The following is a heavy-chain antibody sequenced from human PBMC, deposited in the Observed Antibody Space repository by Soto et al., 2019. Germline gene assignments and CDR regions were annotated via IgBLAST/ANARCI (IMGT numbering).Heavy chain of an antibody. CDR3: ARGLGYDSSGYYSWPNAFDI. D-gene: IGHD3-22*01. Sequence: GGSLRLSCAASGFTFSSYAMHWVRQAPGKGLEWVAVISYDGSNKYYADSVKGRFTISRDNSKNTLYLQMNSLRAEDTAVYYGARGLGYDSSGYYSWPNAFDIWGQGTMVTVSS. CDR1: GFTFSSYA. CDR2: ISYDGSNK. J-gene: IGHJ3*02. V-gene: IGHV3-30-3*01.